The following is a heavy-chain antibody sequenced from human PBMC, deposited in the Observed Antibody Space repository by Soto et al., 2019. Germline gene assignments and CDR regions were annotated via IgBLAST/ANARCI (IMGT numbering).Heavy chain of an antibody. CDR1: GVTFSSYA. J-gene: IGHJ3*02. CDR2: IYSGGTT. V-gene: IGHV3-66*01. D-gene: IGHD2-2*01. Sequence: GGSLRLSCAASGVTFSSYAMSWVRQAPGKGLEWVSVIYSGGTTNYADSVKGRFTISRDNSKNTLYLQMNSLRAEDTAVYYCARTSVVIPSAILRLNAFDMWGQGTMVTVSS. CDR3: ARTSVVIPSAILRLNAFDM.